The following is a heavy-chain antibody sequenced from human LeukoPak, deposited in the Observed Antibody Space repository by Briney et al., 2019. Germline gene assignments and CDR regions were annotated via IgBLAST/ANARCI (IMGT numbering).Heavy chain of an antibody. J-gene: IGHJ4*02. V-gene: IGHV4-39*01. CDR1: GGSISSSSYY. Sequence: PSETLSLTCSVSGGSISSSSYYWGWISQPPGKGLDWIGNIYYSGRTYYNPSLKSRATMSIDTSKNQFSLKLSSVTAADTAVFYCARGGGYCSGGSCHYDYWGQGLLVTVSS. CDR3: ARGGGYCSGGSCHYDY. D-gene: IGHD2-15*01. CDR2: IYYSGRT.